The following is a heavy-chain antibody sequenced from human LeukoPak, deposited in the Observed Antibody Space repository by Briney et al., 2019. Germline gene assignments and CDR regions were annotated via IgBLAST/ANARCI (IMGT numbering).Heavy chain of an antibody. Sequence: PGGSLRLSCAASGFTFSSYGMNRVRQAPGKGLEWVSSISSSSYMYYADSVKGRFTISRDNAKNSLYLQMNSLRAEDTAVYYCARIRALGYCSSTSCYHFDYWGQGTLVTVSS. J-gene: IGHJ4*02. CDR2: ISSSSYM. V-gene: IGHV3-21*01. D-gene: IGHD2-2*01. CDR3: ARIRALGYCSSTSCYHFDY. CDR1: GFTFSSYG.